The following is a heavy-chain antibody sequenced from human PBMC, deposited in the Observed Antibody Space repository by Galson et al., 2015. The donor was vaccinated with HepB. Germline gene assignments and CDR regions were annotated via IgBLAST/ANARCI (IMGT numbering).Heavy chain of an antibody. CDR3: AKDRGAYCSSPSCRYFDD. Sequence: SLRLSCAASGFTFNSYGLTWVRQAPGKGLEWVAFIRYDGSDKYFADSVRGRFTISRDNSKNTVFLQMNSLTVEDTAVYYCAKDRGAYCSSPSCRYFDDCGQGTLVTVSS. V-gene: IGHV3-30*02. CDR1: GFTFNSYG. D-gene: IGHD2-2*01. CDR2: IRYDGSDK. J-gene: IGHJ4*02.